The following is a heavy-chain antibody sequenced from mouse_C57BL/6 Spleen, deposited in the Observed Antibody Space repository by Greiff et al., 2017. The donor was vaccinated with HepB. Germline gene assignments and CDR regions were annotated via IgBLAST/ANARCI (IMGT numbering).Heavy chain of an antibody. V-gene: IGHV1-82*01. CDR3: ARSRTEAMDY. Sequence: VKLMESGPELVKPGASVKISCKASGYAFSSSWMNWVKQRPGKGLEWIGRIYPGDGDTNYNGKFKGKATLTADKSSSTAYMQLSSLTSEDSAVYFCARSRTEAMDYWGQGTSVTVSS. CDR1: GYAFSSSW. J-gene: IGHJ4*01. CDR2: IYPGDGDT.